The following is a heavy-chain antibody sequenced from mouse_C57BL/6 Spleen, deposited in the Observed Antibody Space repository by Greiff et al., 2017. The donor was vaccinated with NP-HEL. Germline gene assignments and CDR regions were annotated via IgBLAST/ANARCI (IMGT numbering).Heavy chain of an antibody. Sequence: QVQLKESGPELVKPGASVKISCKASGYAFSSSWMNWVKQRPGKGLEWIGRIYPGDGDTNYNGKFKGKATLTADKSTSTAYMQLSSLTSVDSAVYFCASGTTVVASYYYAMDYWGQGTSVTVSS. CDR1: GYAFSSSW. CDR3: ASGTTVVASYYYAMDY. J-gene: IGHJ4*01. CDR2: IYPGDGDT. D-gene: IGHD1-1*01. V-gene: IGHV1-82*01.